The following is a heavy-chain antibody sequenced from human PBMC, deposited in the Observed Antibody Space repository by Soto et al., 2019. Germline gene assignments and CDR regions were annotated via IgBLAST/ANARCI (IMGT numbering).Heavy chain of an antibody. D-gene: IGHD3-22*01. V-gene: IGHV3-74*03. CDR1: GFTFSSYW. CDR2: IDSDGRSI. J-gene: IGHJ4*02. Sequence: PGGSLRLSCAASGFTFSSYWMHWVRQSPGKGLMWVSQIDSDGRSITYADTVKGRFTVSRDNAKNKLFLQMNSLRAEDTAVYYCVRDYDSSGFYSGHWGQGTLVTVSS. CDR3: VRDYDSSGFYSGH.